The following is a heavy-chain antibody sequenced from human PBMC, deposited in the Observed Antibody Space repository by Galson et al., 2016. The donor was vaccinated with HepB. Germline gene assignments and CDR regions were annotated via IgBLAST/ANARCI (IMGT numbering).Heavy chain of an antibody. D-gene: IGHD2-15*01. V-gene: IGHV3-30*18. J-gene: IGHJ4*02. CDR2: ISYNGNNE. CDR3: AKDREMFCSRGSCYYLDS. Sequence: SLRLSCAASGFNFSNYDIHWVRQAPGKGLEWVAVISYNGNNEDYGDSMKGRFTISRDNSKNTVSLQMNSLRAEDTALYYCAKDREMFCSRGSCYYLDSWGQGTLVTVSS. CDR1: GFNFSNYD.